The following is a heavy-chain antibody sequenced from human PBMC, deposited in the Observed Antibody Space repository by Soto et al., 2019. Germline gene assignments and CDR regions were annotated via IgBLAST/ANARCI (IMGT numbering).Heavy chain of an antibody. CDR1: GGTFSSYA. CDR3: VRVVAIPGYPDN. V-gene: IGHV1-69*12. D-gene: IGHD5-12*01. CDR2: IVPIVDTS. J-gene: IGHJ4*02. Sequence: QVQLVQSGAAVRQPASSVKVSCKTSGGTFSSYAISWVRQAPGQGLEWMGGIVPIVDTSTYAQKFQGGVTITADESTSTVYMELSSLRSDDTAVYYCVRVVAIPGYPDNWGQGTLVTVSS.